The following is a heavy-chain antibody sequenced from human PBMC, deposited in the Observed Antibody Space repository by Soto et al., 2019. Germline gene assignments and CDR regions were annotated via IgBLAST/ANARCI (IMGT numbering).Heavy chain of an antibody. V-gene: IGHV4-39*01. CDR1: GGSIISSSYY. D-gene: IGHD6-19*01. CDR3: ARFDSSGWTAGYYYYGMDV. J-gene: IGHJ6*02. CDR2: IYYSGST. Sequence: PSETLSLTCTVSGGSIISSSYYCFLILRPPVKWLEWIGSIYYSGSTYYNPSLKSRVTISVDTSKNQFSLKLSSVTAADTAVYYCARFDSSGWTAGYYYYGMDVWGQGTTVTVSS.